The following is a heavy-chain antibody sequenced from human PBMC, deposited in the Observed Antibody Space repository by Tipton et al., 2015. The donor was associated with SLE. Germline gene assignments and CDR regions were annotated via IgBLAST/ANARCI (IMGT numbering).Heavy chain of an antibody. V-gene: IGHV4-34*01. CDR2: VNHIGGT. CDR1: GGSFRDYN. Sequence: TLSLTCAVYGGSFRDYNWSWVRQPPGKGLEWIGEVNHIGGTNYSPSLASRVTISVDSSKRRFSLNLNSMTAADTALYYCARQGFEVWGQGTLVTVSS. J-gene: IGHJ4*02. CDR3: ARQGFEV.